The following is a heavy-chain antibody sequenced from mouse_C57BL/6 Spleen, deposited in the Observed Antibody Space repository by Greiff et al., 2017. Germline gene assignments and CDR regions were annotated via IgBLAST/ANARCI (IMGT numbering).Heavy chain of an antibody. V-gene: IGHV5-6*01. CDR1: GFTFSSYG. CDR2: INSGGSYT. Sequence: EVKLVESGGDLVKPGGSLKLSCAASGFTFSSYGMSWVRQTPDKRLEWVATINSGGSYTYYPDSVKGRFTISRDNAKNTLYLQMSSLKSEDTAMYYCASLYYDYDLDYWGQGTTLTVSS. J-gene: IGHJ2*01. CDR3: ASLYYDYDLDY. D-gene: IGHD2-4*01.